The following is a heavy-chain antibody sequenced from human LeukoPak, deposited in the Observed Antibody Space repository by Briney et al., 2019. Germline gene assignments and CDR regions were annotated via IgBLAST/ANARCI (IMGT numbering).Heavy chain of an antibody. D-gene: IGHD1-26*01. CDR2: INGNTGDT. CDR3: TRGFIGGLDFDY. Sequence: ASVKVSCKAAGYPISGFYMHWVRQAPGQGLEWMGWINGNTGDTNYAQKFQGRVTMTTDTSMSAAYMELRRVTYDDTAIYYCTRGFIGGLDFDYWGQGTLVAVPS. V-gene: IGHV1-2*02. J-gene: IGHJ4*02. CDR1: GYPISGFY.